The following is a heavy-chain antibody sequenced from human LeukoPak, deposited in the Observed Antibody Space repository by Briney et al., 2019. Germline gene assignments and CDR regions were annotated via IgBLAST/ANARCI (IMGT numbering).Heavy chain of an antibody. CDR2: ISYDGSNK. D-gene: IGHD3-22*01. Sequence: GGSLRLSCAASGFTFSSYGMHWVRQAPGKGLEWVAVISYDGSNKYYADSVKGRFTISRDNSKNMLYLQMNSLRADDTAVYYCARGGKSGYYYGYWGQGTLVTVSS. CDR3: ARGGKSGYYYGY. V-gene: IGHV3-30*03. J-gene: IGHJ4*02. CDR1: GFTFSSYG.